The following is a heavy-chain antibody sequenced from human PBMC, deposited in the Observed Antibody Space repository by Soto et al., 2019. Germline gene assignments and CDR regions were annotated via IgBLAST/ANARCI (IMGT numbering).Heavy chain of an antibody. CDR3: ARTRGDGYYVSKAFDY. J-gene: IGHJ4*02. V-gene: IGHV1-69*02. CDR2: IIPILGIA. D-gene: IGHD3-10*02. Sequence: QVQLVQSGAEVKKPGSSVKVSCKASGGTFSSYTISWVRQAPGQGLEWMGRIIPILGIANYAQKFQGRVTITADKSTSTAYMELSSLRSEDTAVYYCARTRGDGYYVSKAFDYWGQGTLVTVSS. CDR1: GGTFSSYT.